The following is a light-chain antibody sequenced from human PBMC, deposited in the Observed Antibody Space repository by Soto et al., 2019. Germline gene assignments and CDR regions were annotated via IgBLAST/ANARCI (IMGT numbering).Light chain of an antibody. CDR1: QSVSSS. CDR2: GAS. Sequence: EIVMTQSPATLSVSPGERATLSCRASQSVSSSLAWYQQKPGQAPRLLIYGASTRATGIPARFGGSGSGPEFTLTISSLQLEDFVIYYCQQYNIWPITIGHGTRMEIK. J-gene: IGKJ5*01. CDR3: QQYNIWPIT. V-gene: IGKV3-15*01.